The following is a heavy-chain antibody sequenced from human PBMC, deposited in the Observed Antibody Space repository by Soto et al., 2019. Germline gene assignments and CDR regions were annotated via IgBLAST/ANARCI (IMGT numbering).Heavy chain of an antibody. CDR1: GGSISSSSYY. V-gene: IGHV4-39*02. D-gene: IGHD2-8*02. CDR3: ARDKITGLFDY. CDR2: IYYSGNV. J-gene: IGHJ4*02. Sequence: ASETLSLTCTVSGGSISSSSYYWDWIRQPPGKGLEWIGSIYYSGNVYYNPSLKSRVTISVDSSKNQFSLKLSSVTAADTAVYYCARDKITGLFDYWGQGTLVTVS.